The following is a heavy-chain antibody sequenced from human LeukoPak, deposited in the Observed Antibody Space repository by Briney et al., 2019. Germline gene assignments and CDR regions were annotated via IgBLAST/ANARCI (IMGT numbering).Heavy chain of an antibody. Sequence: SVKVSCKASGGTFSSYAISWVRQAPGQGLEWMGRIIPILGIANYAQKFQGRVTITADKSTSTAYMELSSLRSEDTAVYYCARGYYYDSSGYDLGPPERSWLDPWGQGTLVTVSS. CDR1: GGTFSSYA. CDR3: ARGYYYDSSGYDLGPPERSWLDP. D-gene: IGHD3-22*01. CDR2: IIPILGIA. V-gene: IGHV1-69*04. J-gene: IGHJ5*02.